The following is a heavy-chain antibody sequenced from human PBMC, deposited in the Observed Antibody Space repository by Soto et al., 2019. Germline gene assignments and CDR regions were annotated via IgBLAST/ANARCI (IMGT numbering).Heavy chain of an antibody. CDR2: IYYSGST. J-gene: IGHJ5*02. V-gene: IGHV4-30-4*01. CDR1: GGSISSGDYY. CDR3: ATAAFQVPFDP. Sequence: QVQLQESGPGLVKPSQTLSLTCTVSGGSISSGDYYWSWIRQPPGKGLEWIGYIYYSGSTYYNPSLKSRVTISVATSKNQFSLTMSSVTAADTAVYYCATAAFQVPFDPWGQGTLVTVSS.